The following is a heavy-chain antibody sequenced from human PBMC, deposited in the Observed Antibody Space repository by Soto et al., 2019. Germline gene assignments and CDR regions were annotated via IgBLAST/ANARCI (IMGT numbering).Heavy chain of an antibody. CDR2: IYYSGST. CDR3: ARHQEVRGVVVPFHYYGMDV. J-gene: IGHJ6*02. Sequence: TSETLSLTCTVSGGFIISDYWIWIRQPPGQGLEWIGYIYYSGSTNYNPSLRSRVTISLDTSKKQFSLKLSSVTAADTAVYYCARHQEVRGVVVPFHYYGMDVWGQGTTVTVSS. CDR1: GGFIISDY. D-gene: IGHD3-10*01. V-gene: IGHV4-59*01.